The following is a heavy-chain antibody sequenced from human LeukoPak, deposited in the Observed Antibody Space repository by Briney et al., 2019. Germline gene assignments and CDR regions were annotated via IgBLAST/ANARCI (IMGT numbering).Heavy chain of an antibody. CDR2: ISGSGGST. V-gene: IGHV3-23*01. D-gene: IGHD2-2*01. J-gene: IGHJ4*02. CDR3: AKDPRYCSRTSCYVVPYFGY. Sequence: GGSLRLSCAASGFTFSSYAMSWVRQAPGKGLEWVSAISGSGGSTYYADSVKGRFTISRDNSKNTLYLQMNSLRAEDTAVYYCAKDPRYCSRTSCYVVPYFGYWGQGALVTVSS. CDR1: GFTFSSYA.